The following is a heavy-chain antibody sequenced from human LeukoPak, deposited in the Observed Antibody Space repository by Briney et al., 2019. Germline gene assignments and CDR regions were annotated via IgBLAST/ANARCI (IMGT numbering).Heavy chain of an antibody. CDR3: ARGRRDYGSGTRYYYYYYMDV. D-gene: IGHD3-10*01. J-gene: IGHJ6*03. Sequence: PSETLSLTCAVYGGSFSGYYWSWLRQPPGKGLEWLGEINHSGSTNYNPSLKSRVTISVDTSKNQFSLKLSSVTAADTAVYYCARGRRDYGSGTRYYYYYYMDVWGKGTTVTVSS. V-gene: IGHV4-34*01. CDR2: INHSGST. CDR1: GGSFSGYY.